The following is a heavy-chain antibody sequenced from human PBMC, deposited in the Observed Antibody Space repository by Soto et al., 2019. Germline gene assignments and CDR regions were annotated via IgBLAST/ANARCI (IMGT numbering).Heavy chain of an antibody. D-gene: IGHD6-13*01. CDR3: ARGGDTSTWYDLDY. V-gene: IGHV1-8*01. CDR2: MNPATGNT. Sequence: QVQLVQSGAEVKQPGASVKVSCKASGYTFTSFDINWVRQAPGQGLEWMGWMNPATGNTGYAQKFQGRVTMTRNTSINTAYMELSSLRSEDTAVYFCARGGDTSTWYDLDYWGQGALVTVSS. CDR1: GYTFTSFD. J-gene: IGHJ4*02.